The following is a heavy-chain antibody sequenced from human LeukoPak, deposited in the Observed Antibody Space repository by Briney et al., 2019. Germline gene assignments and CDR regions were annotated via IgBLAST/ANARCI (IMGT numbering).Heavy chain of an antibody. V-gene: IGHV4-61*01. CDR2: IYYSGST. J-gene: IGHJ4*02. CDR3: ARSPGDYVWGSYRYFDY. Sequence: PSETLSLTCTVSGGSVSSGSYYWSWLRQPPGKGLEWIGYIYYSGSTNYNPSLKSRVTISVDTSKNQFSLKLSSVTAADTAVYYCARSPGDYVWGSYRYFDYWGQGTLVTVSS. CDR1: GGSVSSGSYY. D-gene: IGHD3-16*02.